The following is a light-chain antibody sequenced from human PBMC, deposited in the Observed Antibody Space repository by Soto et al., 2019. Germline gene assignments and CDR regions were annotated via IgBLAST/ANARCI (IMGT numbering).Light chain of an antibody. CDR2: DVT. Sequence: QSVLTQPASVSGSPGQSITISCTGTSSDVGGYIYVFWYQQHPGKAPKLMIYDVTSRPSGVSYRFSGSKSGNTASLTISGLQAEDEADYYCSSYTTSSSYVFGTGTKVTVL. J-gene: IGLJ1*01. V-gene: IGLV2-14*01. CDR3: SSYTTSSSYV. CDR1: SSDVGGYIY.